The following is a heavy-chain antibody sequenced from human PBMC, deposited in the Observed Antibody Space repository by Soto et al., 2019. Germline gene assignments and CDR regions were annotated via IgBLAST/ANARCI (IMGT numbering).Heavy chain of an antibody. V-gene: IGHV3-23*01. CDR3: ARGAMVRGINDAFDI. Sequence: PGGSLRLSCAASGFTFSSYSMSWVRQAPGKGLEWVSASSGSGGSTYYADSVKGRFTISSNNSKNTLYLQMNSLRAEDTAVYYCARGAMVRGINDAFDIWGQGTMVTVSS. CDR2: SSGSGGST. D-gene: IGHD3-10*01. CDR1: GFTFSSYS. J-gene: IGHJ3*02.